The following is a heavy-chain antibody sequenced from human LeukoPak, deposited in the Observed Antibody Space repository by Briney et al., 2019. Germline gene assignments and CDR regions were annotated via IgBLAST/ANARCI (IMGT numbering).Heavy chain of an antibody. V-gene: IGHV1-2*02. D-gene: IGHD3-22*01. CDR1: GYTFTDCY. CDR3: ARDHYYDSSGYWFDP. CDR2: INPDSGGT. J-gene: IGHJ5*02. Sequence: ASVRVSCKASGYTFTDCYLNWVRQAPGQGLEWMGWINPDSGGTTYAQKFQGRVTMTRDTSISTVHMELSRLRSDDTAVYYCARDHYYDSSGYWFDPWGQGTLVTVSS.